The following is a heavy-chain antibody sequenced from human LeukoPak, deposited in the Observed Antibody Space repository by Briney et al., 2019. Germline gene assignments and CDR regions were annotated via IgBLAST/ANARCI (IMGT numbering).Heavy chain of an antibody. D-gene: IGHD3-10*01. V-gene: IGHV3-23*01. CDR1: GFTFSSYE. Sequence: GGSLRLSCAASGFTFSSYEMSWVRQAPGKGLEWVSAISGSGGSTYYADSVKGRFTISRDNSKNTLYLQMNSLRAEDTAVYYCAKDSVLWFGESRTADFDYWGQGTLVTVSS. CDR2: ISGSGGST. CDR3: AKDSVLWFGESRTADFDY. J-gene: IGHJ4*02.